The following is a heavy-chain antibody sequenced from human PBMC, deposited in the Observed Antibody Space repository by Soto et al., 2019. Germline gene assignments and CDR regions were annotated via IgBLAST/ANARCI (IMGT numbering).Heavy chain of an antibody. CDR3: AKENDYIWGTYRQTYFDY. CDR1: GFTFSSYA. Sequence: GGSLRLSCAASGFTFSSYAMSWVRQAPGKGLEWVSAISGSGGSTFYADSVTGRLTISRDNSKNTLYLQMNSLRADDTAVYFCAKENDYIWGTYRQTYFDYWGQGTLVTVSS. CDR2: ISGSGGST. D-gene: IGHD3-16*02. V-gene: IGHV3-23*01. J-gene: IGHJ4*02.